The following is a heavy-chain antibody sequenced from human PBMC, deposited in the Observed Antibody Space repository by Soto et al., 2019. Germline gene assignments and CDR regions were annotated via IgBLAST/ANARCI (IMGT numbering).Heavy chain of an antibody. CDR1: GASISSSNW. Sequence: PSETLSLTCAVSGASISSSNWWNWVCQPPGKGLEWIGEIYHTGSTNYNPSLKSRVTISVDTSKNQFSLKLSSVTAADTAVYYCARRYGSCFDYWGQGTLVTVSS. CDR2: IYHTGST. V-gene: IGHV4-4*02. J-gene: IGHJ4*02. D-gene: IGHD5-18*01. CDR3: ARRYGSCFDY.